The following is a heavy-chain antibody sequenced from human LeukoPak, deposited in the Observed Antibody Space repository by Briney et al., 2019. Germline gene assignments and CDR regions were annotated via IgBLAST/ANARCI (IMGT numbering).Heavy chain of an antibody. CDR1: GYTFTGYY. CDR2: INPNSGAT. Sequence: ASVKVSCKASGYTFTGYYMHWVRQAPGQGLEWMGWINPNSGATNYAQKFQGRVTMTRDTSISTAYMELSRLRSDDTAVYYCARGDILTGYWLDPWGQGTLVTVSS. D-gene: IGHD3-9*01. J-gene: IGHJ5*02. CDR3: ARGDILTGYWLDP. V-gene: IGHV1-2*02.